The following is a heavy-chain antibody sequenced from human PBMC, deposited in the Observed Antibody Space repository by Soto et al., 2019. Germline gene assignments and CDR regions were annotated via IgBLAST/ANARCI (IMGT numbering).Heavy chain of an antibody. CDR2: ITPAFGTT. Sequence: QVHLVQSGAEVKKPGSSVKVSCQASGSTFSRXXXXXXXXXXXXXHEWMGGITPAFGTTNFAQKFQGRVTITADESTSTAYLELSSLRSXDTAVYYCATWAGLVTYRGFIGPLDYWGQGTLVTVSS. CDR1: GSTFSRXX. J-gene: IGHJ4*02. V-gene: IGHV1-69*01. CDR3: ATWAGLVTYRGFIGPLDY. D-gene: IGHD2-21*02.